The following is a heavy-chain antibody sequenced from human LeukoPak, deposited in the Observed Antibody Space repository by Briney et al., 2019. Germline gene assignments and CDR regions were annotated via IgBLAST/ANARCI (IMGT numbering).Heavy chain of an antibody. J-gene: IGHJ4*02. D-gene: IGHD4-17*01. CDR1: GFTFSSYS. CDR2: INQGGNDR. CDR3: AKDRGGDYGDLYFDY. Sequence: GGSLRLSCAASGFTFSSYSMNWVRQAPGKGLEWVANINQGGNDRNYVDSVKGRFTISRDNSKNTLYLQMNSLRAEDTAVYYCAKDRGGDYGDLYFDYWGQGTLVTVSS. V-gene: IGHV3-7*03.